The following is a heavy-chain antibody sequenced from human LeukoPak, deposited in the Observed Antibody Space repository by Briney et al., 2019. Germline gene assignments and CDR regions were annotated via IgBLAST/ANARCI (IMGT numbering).Heavy chain of an antibody. CDR2: IYPGDSET. Sequence: GESLKISCKGSGYSFTNYWIGWVRQMPGKGLEWMGIIYPGDSETRYSPSFQGQVTISADKSISTAYLQWSSLKASDTAMYYCARPRDPDLYYFDYWGQGTLVTVSS. V-gene: IGHV5-51*01. CDR3: ARPRDPDLYYFDY. D-gene: IGHD2-21*02. J-gene: IGHJ4*02. CDR1: GYSFTNYW.